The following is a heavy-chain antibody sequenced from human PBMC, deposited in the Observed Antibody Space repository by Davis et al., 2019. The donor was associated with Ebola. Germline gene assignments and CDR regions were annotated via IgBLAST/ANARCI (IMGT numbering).Heavy chain of an antibody. Sequence: GESLKISCAASGFTFSSYAMTWVRQAPGKGLEWVSGITGSNGSTYYADSVKGRFTISRDNAKNTLYLQMNSLRDEDTAVYYCADQKNYASDIWGQGTMVTVSS. CDR1: GFTFSSYA. CDR3: ADQKNYASDI. CDR2: ITGSNGST. V-gene: IGHV3-23*01. J-gene: IGHJ3*02.